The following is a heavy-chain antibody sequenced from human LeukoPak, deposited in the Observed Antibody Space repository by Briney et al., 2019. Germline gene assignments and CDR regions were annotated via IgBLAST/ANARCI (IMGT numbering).Heavy chain of an antibody. CDR2: IYPGDSDT. CDR3: ARQRVGATDY. D-gene: IGHD2-15*01. J-gene: IGHJ4*02. CDR1: GYSFTSYW. V-gene: IGHV5-51*01. Sequence: GASLKISCQASGYSFTSYWIGWVRQMPGKGLEWMGIIYPGDSDTRYSPSFQGQVTISADKSVRTAYLQWSSLKASDTAMYYCARQRVGATDYWGQGTLVTVSS.